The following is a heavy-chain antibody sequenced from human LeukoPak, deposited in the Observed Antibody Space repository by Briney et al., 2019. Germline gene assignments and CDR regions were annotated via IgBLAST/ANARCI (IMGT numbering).Heavy chain of an antibody. Sequence: GESLKISCQVSGYIFTNYWIGWVRQMPGKGLESMGLIYPADSDTTYSPSFQGQVTISADKSTSTVSLQWSSLRASDTAMYYCARQPENGMDVWGQGTTVTVSS. CDR3: ARQPENGMDV. J-gene: IGHJ6*02. D-gene: IGHD1-14*01. CDR1: GYIFTNYW. CDR2: IYPADSDT. V-gene: IGHV5-51*01.